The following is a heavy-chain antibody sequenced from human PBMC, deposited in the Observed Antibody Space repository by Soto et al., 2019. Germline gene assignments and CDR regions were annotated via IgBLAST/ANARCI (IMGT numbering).Heavy chain of an antibody. CDR3: AKDLDDHGGNADYYYGMDV. CDR2: ISWNSGSI. CDR1: GFNLCDFA. V-gene: IGHV3-9*01. D-gene: IGHD4-17*01. Sequence: AGGAPRLSSAAPGFNLCDFALHRVPQAPGEGPEWVSGISWNSGSIGYADSVKGRFTISRDNAKNSLYLQMNSLRAEDTALYYCAKDLDDHGGNADYYYGMDVWGQGTTVTVSS. J-gene: IGHJ6*02.